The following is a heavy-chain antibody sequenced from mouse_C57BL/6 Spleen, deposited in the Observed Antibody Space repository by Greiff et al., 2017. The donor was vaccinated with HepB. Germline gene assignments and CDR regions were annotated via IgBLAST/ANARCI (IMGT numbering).Heavy chain of an antibody. V-gene: IGHV3-6*01. Sequence: EVKLQESGPGLVKPSQSLSLTCSVTGYSITSGYYWNWIRQFPGNKLEWMGYISYDGSNNYNPSLKNRISITRDTSKNQFFLKLNSVTTEDTATYYCAREGDYDPSYWYFDVWGTGTTVTVAS. CDR1: GYSITSGYY. D-gene: IGHD2-4*01. CDR2: ISYDGSN. J-gene: IGHJ1*03. CDR3: AREGDYDPSYWYFDV.